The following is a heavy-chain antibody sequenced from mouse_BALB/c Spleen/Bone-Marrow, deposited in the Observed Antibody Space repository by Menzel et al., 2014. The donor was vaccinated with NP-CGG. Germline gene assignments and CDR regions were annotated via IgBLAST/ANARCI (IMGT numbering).Heavy chain of an antibody. CDR1: GFTFSTYA. V-gene: IGHV5-9-4*01. J-gene: IGHJ3*01. CDR2: ISSGGSYT. CDR3: AGDGCGSGD. Sequence: EVKVIESGGVLVKPGGSLKLSCAASGFTFSTYAMSWVRQSPEKRLEWVAEISSGGSYTYYPDTVTGRFTISRDKAKNTLYLEMSGVRSEDRGVCWGAGDGCGSGDWGQGTLVTVSA. D-gene: IGHD1-3*01.